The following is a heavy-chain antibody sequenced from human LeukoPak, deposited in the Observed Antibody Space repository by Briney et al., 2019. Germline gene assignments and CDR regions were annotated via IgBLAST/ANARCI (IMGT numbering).Heavy chain of an antibody. CDR3: ARRGVVIRVILVGFHKEAYYFDS. CDR1: GITLSNSG. D-gene: IGHD3-22*01. J-gene: IGHJ4*02. Sequence: GGSLRLSCAVSGITLSNSGMSWVRQAPGKGLEWVACISGGGAGTNYADSVKGRFTISRDNPNNKLYRQMHSLGVEDTDVYFCARRGVVIRVILVGFHKEAYYFDSWGQGGQVAVSS. CDR2: ISGGGAGT. V-gene: IGHV3-23*01.